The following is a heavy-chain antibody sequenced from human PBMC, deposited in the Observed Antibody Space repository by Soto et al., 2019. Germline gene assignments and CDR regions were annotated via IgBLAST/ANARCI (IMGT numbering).Heavy chain of an antibody. D-gene: IGHD3-10*01. V-gene: IGHV3-33*01. J-gene: IGHJ4*02. Sequence: QVQLVESGGGVVQPGRSLRLSCAASGFTFSSYGMHWVRQAPGKGLEWVAVIWYDGSNKYYVDSVKGRFTISRDNSKNTRYLQMNSLRAEDTAVYYCARDPVYGSGSLLDYWGQGTLVTVSS. CDR2: IWYDGSNK. CDR1: GFTFSSYG. CDR3: ARDPVYGSGSLLDY.